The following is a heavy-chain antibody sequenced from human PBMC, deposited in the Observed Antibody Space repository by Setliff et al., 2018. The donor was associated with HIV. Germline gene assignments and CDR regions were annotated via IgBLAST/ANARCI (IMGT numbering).Heavy chain of an antibody. V-gene: IGHV1-18*01. Sequence: GASVKVSCKASGYTFSSYAITWVRQAPGQGLEWMGSINLYKDDTHYAQKFQDRVAMTADTSTSTAYMELRSLRSDDTAVYYCARQFLDWSNDYYSRYYMDVWGKGTTVTVSS. J-gene: IGHJ6*03. CDR1: GYTFSSYA. CDR3: ARQFLDWSNDYYSRYYMDV. D-gene: IGHD3-3*01. CDR2: INLYKDDT.